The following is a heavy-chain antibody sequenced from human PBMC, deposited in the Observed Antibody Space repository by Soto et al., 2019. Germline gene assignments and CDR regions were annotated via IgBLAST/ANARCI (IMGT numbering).Heavy chain of an antibody. J-gene: IGHJ4*02. CDR3: DTLYSGYVDY. CDR2: IGGSGGNI. D-gene: IGHD5-12*01. Sequence: XEFLRLSYAASGFTFSTYAMTWVRQAPGKGLEWVSAIGGSGGNIYYADSVKGRFTISRDNSKSTLYLQMNSLRVEDTAVYYCDTLYSGYVDYWGQGTPVTVSS. V-gene: IGHV3-23*01. CDR1: GFTFSTYA.